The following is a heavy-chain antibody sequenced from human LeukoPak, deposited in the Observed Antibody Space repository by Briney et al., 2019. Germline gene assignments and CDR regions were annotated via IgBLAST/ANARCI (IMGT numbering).Heavy chain of an antibody. Sequence: SETLSLTCTVSGGSISSYYWSWIRQPPGKGLEWIGYIYYSGSTNYNPSLKSRVTISVDTSKNQFSLKLSSVTAADTAVYYCARGEFLEWLSPIHYYYYYGMDVWGQGTTVTVSS. CDR2: IYYSGST. D-gene: IGHD3-3*01. CDR3: ARGEFLEWLSPIHYYYYYGMDV. J-gene: IGHJ6*02. V-gene: IGHV4-59*01. CDR1: GGSISSYY.